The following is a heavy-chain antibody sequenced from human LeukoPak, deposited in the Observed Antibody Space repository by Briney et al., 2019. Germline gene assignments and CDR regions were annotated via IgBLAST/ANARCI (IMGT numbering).Heavy chain of an antibody. CDR3: ARGISSSWYPYFDY. CDR1: GDSISSYY. V-gene: IGHV4-4*07. D-gene: IGHD6-13*01. Sequence: SETLSLTCTVSGDSISSYYWSWIRQPAGKGLEWIGRIYTSGSTNYNPSLKSRVTMSVDTSKNQFSLNLNSVAAADTAVYYCARGISSSWYPYFDYWGQRTLVTVSS. CDR2: IYTSGST. J-gene: IGHJ4*02.